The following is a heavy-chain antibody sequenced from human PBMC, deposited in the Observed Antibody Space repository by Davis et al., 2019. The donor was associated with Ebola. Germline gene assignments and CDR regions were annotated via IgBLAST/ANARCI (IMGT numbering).Heavy chain of an antibody. CDR2: INHSGST. D-gene: IGHD4-11*01. Sequence: PSETLSLTCAVYGGSFSTYYWSWIRQPPGKGLEWIGEINHSGSTNYNPSLKSRVTISVDTSKNQFSLKLSSVTAADTTVYYCARDRATTVTRNYYYGMDVWGQGTTVTVSS. CDR3: ARDRATTVTRNYYYGMDV. CDR1: GGSFSTYY. V-gene: IGHV4-34*01. J-gene: IGHJ6*02.